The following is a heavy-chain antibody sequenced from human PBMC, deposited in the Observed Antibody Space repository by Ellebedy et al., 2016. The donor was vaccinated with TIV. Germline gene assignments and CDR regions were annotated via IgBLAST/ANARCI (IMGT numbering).Heavy chain of an antibody. Sequence: AASVKVSCKASGYTFTSYAMHWVRQAPGQRLEWMGWINAGNGNIKYSQKFQGRVTITRDTSASTAYMELSSLRSEDTAVYYCATASSGWYGYFDYWGQGTLVTVSS. CDR1: GYTFTSYA. CDR2: INAGNGNI. V-gene: IGHV1-3*01. CDR3: ATASSGWYGYFDY. D-gene: IGHD6-19*01. J-gene: IGHJ4*02.